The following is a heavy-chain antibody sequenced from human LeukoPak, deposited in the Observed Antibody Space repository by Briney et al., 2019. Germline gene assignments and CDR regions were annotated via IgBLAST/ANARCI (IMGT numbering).Heavy chain of an antibody. J-gene: IGHJ5*02. CDR2: IPSSGPIT. V-gene: IGHV3-23*01. Sequence: GGSLRLSCAASGFTFSSYAMSWVRQAPGKGREWVSGIPSSGPITYYADSVKGRFTISRDNSKNTLYLQMNSLTAEDTGIYYCANRVAQRDSWGEGTPVTVSS. CDR1: GFTFSSYA. D-gene: IGHD5-12*01. CDR3: ANRVAQRDS.